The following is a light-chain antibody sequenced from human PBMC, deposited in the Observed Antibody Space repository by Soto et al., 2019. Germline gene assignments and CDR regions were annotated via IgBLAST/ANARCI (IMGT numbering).Light chain of an antibody. CDR1: QSVNFF. CDR3: QQYGTSPQT. V-gene: IGKV3-20*01. Sequence: EIVLTQSPANMSLSPGERATLSCRASQSVNFFLAWYQQRPGQAPRLLIYDTSTRASGVPDRFSGSGSGTEFTLTISRLEPEDFAVYYCQQYGTSPQTFGQGTKVDFK. CDR2: DTS. J-gene: IGKJ1*01.